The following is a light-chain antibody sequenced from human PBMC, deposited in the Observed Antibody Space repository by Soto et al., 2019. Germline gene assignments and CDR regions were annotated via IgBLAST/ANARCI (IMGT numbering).Light chain of an antibody. CDR3: QQYNHWHLK. J-gene: IGKJ1*01. CDR1: QSVNSN. Sequence: EIVMTQSPVTLSVSPGERATLSCRASQSVNSNLAWYQQKPGQAPSLLIYGAFTRATGIPARFSGTGSGTEFTLTISSLQSDDFELYYCQQYNHWHLKFGQGTKVDI. CDR2: GAF. V-gene: IGKV3-15*01.